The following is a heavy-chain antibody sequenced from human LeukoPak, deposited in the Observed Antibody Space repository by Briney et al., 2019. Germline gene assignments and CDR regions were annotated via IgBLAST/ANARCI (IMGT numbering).Heavy chain of an antibody. Sequence: SETLSLTCTVSGVSISSSSYYWGWIRQPPGKGLEWIGSIYYSGSTYYNPSLKSRVTISVDTSKNQFSLKLSSVTAADTAVYYCARSFTIFGARSFDYWGQGTLVTVSS. CDR2: IYYSGST. CDR3: ARSFTIFGARSFDY. CDR1: GVSISSSSYY. D-gene: IGHD3-3*01. J-gene: IGHJ4*02. V-gene: IGHV4-39*07.